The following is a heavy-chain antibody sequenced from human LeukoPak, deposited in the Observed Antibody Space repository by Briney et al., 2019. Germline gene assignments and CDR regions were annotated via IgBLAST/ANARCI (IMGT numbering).Heavy chain of an antibody. J-gene: IGHJ4*02. D-gene: IGHD3-10*01. V-gene: IGHV3-21*01. CDR2: ISSSSSYI. CDR3: GRDGGLLWFGGANTAYYFDY. CDR1: GFTFSSYS. Sequence: KPGGSLRLSCAASGFTFSSYSMNWVRQAPGKGLEWVSSISSSSSYIYYADSVKGRFTISRDNAKNSLYLQMNSLRAEDTAVYYWGRDGGLLWFGGANTAYYFDYGGKGPLVPVSS.